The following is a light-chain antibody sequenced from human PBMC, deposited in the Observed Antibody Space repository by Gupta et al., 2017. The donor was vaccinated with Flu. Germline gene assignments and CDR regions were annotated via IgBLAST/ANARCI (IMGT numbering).Light chain of an antibody. CDR1: QGLVYSDENTY. CDR3: MQGAHWPWA. Sequence: DVVMTQSPLSLSVTLGQPASISCRSSQGLVYSDENTYLHWFQQRPGQSPRRLIYLVSRRESGVPDRISGIGSGTDFTLKISMVEAEDVGVYFCMQGAHWPWAFGQRTTVEIK. CDR2: LVS. J-gene: IGKJ1*01. V-gene: IGKV2-30*01.